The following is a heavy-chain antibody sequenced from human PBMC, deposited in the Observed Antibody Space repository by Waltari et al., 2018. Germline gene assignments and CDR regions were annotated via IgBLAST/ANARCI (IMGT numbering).Heavy chain of an antibody. CDR2: IKSEGDGGTR. CDR1: GFTFTKAW. V-gene: IGHV3-15*01. J-gene: IGHJ6*04. D-gene: IGHD3-10*01. Sequence: EVQVVESGGGLVKPGGSLRLSCVVSGFTFTKAWMGWVRQGPGKGLEWVGRIKSEGDGGTRDYSAPMKGRISLSRDDSKNTVYLQMNTLKPEDTAVYFCATDYGDFLGVWGTGTTVTVFS. CDR3: ATDYGDFLGV.